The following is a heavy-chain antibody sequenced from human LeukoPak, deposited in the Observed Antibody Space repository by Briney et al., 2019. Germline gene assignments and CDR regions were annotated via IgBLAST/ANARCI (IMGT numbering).Heavy chain of an antibody. CDR1: GYTFTSYY. CDR2: VNPSGGST. V-gene: IGHV1-46*01. D-gene: IGHD6-13*01. CDR3: ARDPTIAAADLYFDY. Sequence: GASVKVSCKASGYTFTSYYMHWVRQAPGQGLEWMGIVNPSGGSTSYAQKFQGRVTMTRDTSTSTVYMELSSLRSEDTAVYYCARDPTIAAADLYFDYWGQGTLVTVSS. J-gene: IGHJ4*02.